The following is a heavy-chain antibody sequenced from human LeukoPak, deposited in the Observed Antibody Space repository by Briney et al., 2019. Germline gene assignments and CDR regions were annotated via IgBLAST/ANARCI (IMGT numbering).Heavy chain of an antibody. V-gene: IGHV4-59*11. CDR1: GESISSHY. Sequence: SETLSLTCNVSGESISSHYWSWTRQPPGKGLEWIGYIYYSGSTNYNPSLKSRVTISVDTSKNQFSLKLSSVTAADTAVYYCASARRRASYYYYYYYMDVWGKGTTVTVSS. J-gene: IGHJ6*03. CDR2: IYYSGST. CDR3: ASARRRASYYYYYYYMDV.